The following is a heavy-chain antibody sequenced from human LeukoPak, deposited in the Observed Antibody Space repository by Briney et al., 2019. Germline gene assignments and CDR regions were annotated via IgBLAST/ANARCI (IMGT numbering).Heavy chain of an antibody. CDR3: AREWTTWGAFDI. V-gene: IGHV4-39*07. Sequence: PSETLSLTCTVSGGSISSRTYYWGWIRQPPGKGLEWIESIYDTGSTFYNPSLKSRVTISVDTSKNQFSMKLSSVTAAEAAVYFCAREWTTWGAFDIWGQGTMVTVSS. J-gene: IGHJ3*02. D-gene: IGHD2/OR15-2a*01. CDR1: GGSISSRTYY. CDR2: IYDTGST.